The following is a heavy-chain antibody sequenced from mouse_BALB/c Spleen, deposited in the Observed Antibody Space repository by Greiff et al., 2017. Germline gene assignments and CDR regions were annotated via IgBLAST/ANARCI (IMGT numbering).Heavy chain of an antibody. Sequence: EVKLVESGGGLVKPGGSLKLSCAASGFAFSSYDMSWVRQTPGKRLEWVAYISSGGGSTYHPYTVKGRFTISRDNAKNTLYLQMSSLKSEDTAMYYCARHEPPDRNFDDWGEGTTLTVSS. CDR2: ISSGGGST. CDR1: GFAFSSYD. CDR3: ARHEPPDRNFDD. J-gene: IGHJ2*01. D-gene: IGHD2-14*01. V-gene: IGHV5-12-1*01.